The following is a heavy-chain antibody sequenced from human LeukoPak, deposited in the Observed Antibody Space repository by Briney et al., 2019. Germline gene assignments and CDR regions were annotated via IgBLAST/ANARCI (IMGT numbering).Heavy chain of an antibody. Sequence: SETLSLTCTVSGGSISSYYWSWIRQPPGKGLEWIGYIYYSGSTNYNPSLKSRVTISVDTSKNQFSLKLSSVTAADTAVYYCARVASDYGDYVADYWGQGTLVTVSS. V-gene: IGHV4-59*01. J-gene: IGHJ4*02. D-gene: IGHD4-17*01. CDR1: GGSISSYY. CDR2: IYYSGST. CDR3: ARVASDYGDYVADY.